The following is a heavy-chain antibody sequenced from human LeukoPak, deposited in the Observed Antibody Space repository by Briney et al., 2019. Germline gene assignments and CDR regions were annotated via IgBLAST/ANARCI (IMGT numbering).Heavy chain of an antibody. CDR2: IYYSGST. Sequence: SEALSVTCTVSGGSISSSSYYCGWIRQPRGKWLEWIGSIYYSGSTYYNPSLKSRVTISVDTSKNQFSLKLSSVTAADTAVYYCARQRQAIYYYYYMDVWGKGTTVTVSS. J-gene: IGHJ6*03. CDR3: ARQRQAIYYYYYMDV. CDR1: GGSISSSSYY. V-gene: IGHV4-39*01.